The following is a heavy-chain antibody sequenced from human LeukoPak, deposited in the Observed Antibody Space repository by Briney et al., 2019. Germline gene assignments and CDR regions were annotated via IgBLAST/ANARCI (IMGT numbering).Heavy chain of an antibody. Sequence: SETLSLTCTVSGGSISGYFWSWIRQPPGKGLEWIGYIHYSGCTNYNPSLNSRVTISVDTSKNQFSLRLTSVTAADTAVCHCSRYGIPIFRGGKYYFDSWGQRTLVTVSS. CDR1: GGSISGYF. J-gene: IGHJ4*02. V-gene: IGHV4-59*08. CDR2: IHYSGCT. D-gene: IGHD3-10*01. CDR3: SRYGIPIFRGGKYYFDS.